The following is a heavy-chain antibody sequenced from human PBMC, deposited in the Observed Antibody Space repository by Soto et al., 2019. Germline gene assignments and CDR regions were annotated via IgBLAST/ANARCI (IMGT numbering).Heavy chain of an antibody. Sequence: GESLKISCQGSGYSFANYWIAWVRQVPGKGLEWVGVIYPGDSDTRYSPSFRGQVTISADKSISHVYLQWSSLKASDTAMYYCARNRLRQYYYGMDVWGQGTTVTVSS. CDR1: GYSFANYW. CDR2: IYPGDSDT. D-gene: IGHD3-10*01. CDR3: ARNRLRQYYYGMDV. J-gene: IGHJ6*02. V-gene: IGHV5-51*01.